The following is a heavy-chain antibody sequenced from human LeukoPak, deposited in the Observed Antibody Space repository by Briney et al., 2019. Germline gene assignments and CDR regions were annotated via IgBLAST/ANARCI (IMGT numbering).Heavy chain of an antibody. V-gene: IGHV1-2*02. CDR2: INPSTGGT. CDR1: GYTFTGYY. Sequence: GASVKVSCKASGYTFTGYYLHWVRQAPGQGLEWMGWINPSTGGTNYAQKFQDRVTMTRDTSISTAYMELSRLRSDDTAVYYCARGGGSYLFQHWGQGTLVTVSS. CDR3: ARGGGSYLFQH. D-gene: IGHD1-26*01. J-gene: IGHJ1*01.